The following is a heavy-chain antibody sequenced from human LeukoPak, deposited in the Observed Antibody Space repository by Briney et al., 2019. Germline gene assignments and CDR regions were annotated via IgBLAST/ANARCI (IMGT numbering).Heavy chain of an antibody. V-gene: IGHV1-69*13. CDR1: GGTFSSYA. CDR2: IIPIVGTA. D-gene: IGHD5-18*01. J-gene: IGHJ6*03. Sequence: SVKVSCKASGGTFSSYAISWVRQAPGQGLEWMGGIIPIVGTANYAHKLQGRVTITADESTSTAYMELSSLRSEDTAVYYCARSIQLWDRGWDYYYMDVWGKGSTVTVSS. CDR3: ARSIQLWDRGWDYYYMDV.